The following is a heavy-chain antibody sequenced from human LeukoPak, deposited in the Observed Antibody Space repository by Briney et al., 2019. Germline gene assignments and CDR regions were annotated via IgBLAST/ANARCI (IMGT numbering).Heavy chain of an antibody. CDR1: GCTFTSYG. V-gene: IGHV1-18*01. CDR2: ISAYNGNT. Sequence: ASVKVSCKASGCTFTSYGISWVRQAPGQGLEWMGWISAYNGNTNYAQKLQGRVTMTTDTSTSTAYMELRSLRSDDTAVYYCARDRASYYDFWSGYMYYFDYWGQGTLVTVSS. CDR3: ARDRASYYDFWSGYMYYFDY. J-gene: IGHJ4*02. D-gene: IGHD3-3*01.